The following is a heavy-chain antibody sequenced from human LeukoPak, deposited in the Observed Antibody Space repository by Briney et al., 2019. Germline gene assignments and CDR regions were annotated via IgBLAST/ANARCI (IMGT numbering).Heavy chain of an antibody. J-gene: IGHJ4*02. CDR3: AKDLKQHRIAAPFY. D-gene: IGHD6-6*01. V-gene: IGHV3-30*02. CDR2: IRYDGSNK. CDR1: GFTFSSYG. Sequence: GGSLRLSCAASGFTFSSYGMHWVRQAPGKGLEWVAFIRYDGSNKYYADSVKGRFTISRDNSKNTLYLQMSSLRAEDTAVYYCAKDLKQHRIAAPFYWGQGTLVTVSS.